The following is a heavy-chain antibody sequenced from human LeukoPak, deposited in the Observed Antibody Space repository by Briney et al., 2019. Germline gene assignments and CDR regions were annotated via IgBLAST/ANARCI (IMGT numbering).Heavy chain of an antibody. CDR2: IWYDGSNK. V-gene: IGHV3-33*01. D-gene: IGHD6-13*01. CDR1: GFTFSSYG. CDR3: ARDEGIAAAFDY. J-gene: IGHJ4*02. Sequence: GRSLRLSCAASGFTFSSYGMHWVRQAPGKGLEWVAVIWYDGSNKYYADSVKGRFTISRDNSKNTLYLQMNSLRAEDTAVYYCARDEGIAAAFDYWGQGTLVTVSS.